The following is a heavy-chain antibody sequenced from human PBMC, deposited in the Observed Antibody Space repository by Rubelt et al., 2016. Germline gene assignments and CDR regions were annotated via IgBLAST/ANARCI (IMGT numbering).Heavy chain of an antibody. J-gene: IGHJ1*01. Sequence: QVQLVQSGAEVKKPGSSVKVSCKASGGTFSSYAISWVRQAPGQGLEWMGGLIPIFGTANYAQKFQGRVTITADESTSTAYMALSSLRSEDTAVYYCASDVGYQNQGNVQHWGQGTLVTVSS. CDR2: LIPIFGTA. V-gene: IGHV1-69*01. CDR3: ASDVGYQNQGNVQH. D-gene: IGHD1-1*01. CDR1: GGTFSSYA.